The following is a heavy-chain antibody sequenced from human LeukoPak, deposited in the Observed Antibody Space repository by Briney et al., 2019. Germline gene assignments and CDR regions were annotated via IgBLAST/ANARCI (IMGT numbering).Heavy chain of an antibody. CDR3: ARRAGEYSHPYDY. CDR1: GFTVSSNS. Sequence: EGSLRLSCTVSGFTVSSNSWSWVRQAPGKGLEWVSFIYSGGNTHYSGSVTGRFTISRDNSKNTLYLQMNSLRAEDTAIYYCARRAGEYSHPYDYWGQGTLVTVSS. V-gene: IGHV3-53*01. D-gene: IGHD2-15*01. J-gene: IGHJ4*02. CDR2: IYSGGNT.